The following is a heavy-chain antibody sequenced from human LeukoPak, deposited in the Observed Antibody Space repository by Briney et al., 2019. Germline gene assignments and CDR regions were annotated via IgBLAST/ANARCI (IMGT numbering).Heavy chain of an antibody. CDR2: ISDDGRNK. V-gene: IGHV3-30*03. Sequence: PGGSLRLSCAASGFSFISYGMHWVRQAPGKGLEWVGVISDDGRNKKYADSVKGRFTISRDNSKNTLYLEVNSLRAEDTAVYYCARAGIVGLYYYYMDVWGKGTTVTVSS. CDR1: GFSFISYG. CDR3: ARAGIVGLYYYYMDV. J-gene: IGHJ6*03. D-gene: IGHD2-21*01.